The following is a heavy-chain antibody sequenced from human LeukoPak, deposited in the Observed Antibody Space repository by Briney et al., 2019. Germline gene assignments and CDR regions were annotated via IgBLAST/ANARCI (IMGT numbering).Heavy chain of an antibody. J-gene: IGHJ6*03. D-gene: IGHD6-13*01. CDR1: GYTFTSYG. CDR2: ISAYNGNT. Sequence: ASVKVSCKASGYTFTSYGISWVRQAPGQGLEWMGWISAYNGNTNYAQKLQGRVTMTTDTSTSTAYMELRSLRSDDTAVYYCARGTVRGYSSSWSNYYYYYMDVWGKGTTVTVSS. CDR3: ARGTVRGYSSSWSNYYYYYMDV. V-gene: IGHV1-18*01.